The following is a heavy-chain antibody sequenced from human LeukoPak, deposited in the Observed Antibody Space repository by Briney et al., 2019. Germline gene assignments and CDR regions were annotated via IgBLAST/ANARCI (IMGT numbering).Heavy chain of an antibody. CDR2: IKQDGSEK. D-gene: IGHD3-10*01. V-gene: IGHV3-7*05. J-gene: IGHJ4*02. CDR1: GFSFSSYW. Sequence: GGSLRLSCAASGFSFSSYWMSWVRQAPGKGLEWVANIKQDGSEKYYVDSVKGRFTISRDNAKNSLYLQMNSLRAEDTAVYYCASGYYTSGSYLAGYIDYWGQGIVVTVSS. CDR3: ASGYYTSGSYLAGYIDY.